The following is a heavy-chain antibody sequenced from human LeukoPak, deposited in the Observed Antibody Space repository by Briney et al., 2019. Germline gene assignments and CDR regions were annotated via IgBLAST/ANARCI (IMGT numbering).Heavy chain of an antibody. Sequence: ASVKVSCKASGYTFTSYYMHWARQAPGQGLEWMGIINPSGGSTSYAQKLQGRVTMTTDTSTSTAYMELRSLRSDDTAVYYCARDRARYMDVWGKGTTVTVSS. J-gene: IGHJ6*03. CDR1: GYTFTSYY. D-gene: IGHD3-10*01. V-gene: IGHV1-46*01. CDR2: INPSGGST. CDR3: ARDRARYMDV.